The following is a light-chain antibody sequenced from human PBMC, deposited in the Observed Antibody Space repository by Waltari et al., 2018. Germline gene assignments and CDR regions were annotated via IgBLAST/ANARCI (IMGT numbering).Light chain of an antibody. V-gene: IGLV2-11*01. J-gene: IGLJ1*01. CDR2: DVN. CDR1: SSDVGGFNY. CDR3: CSYAGSPYV. Sequence: QSALTQPRSVSGSPGQSVTISCTGTSSDVGGFNYVSWYQQHPGKAPKLRVDDVNERAAGVPGRCSGSKSGNTASLTIFGLQAEDEADYCCCSYAGSPYVFGTGTKVTVL.